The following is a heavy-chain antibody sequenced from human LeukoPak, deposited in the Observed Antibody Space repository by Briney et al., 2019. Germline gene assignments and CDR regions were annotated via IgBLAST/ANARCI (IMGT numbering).Heavy chain of an antibody. CDR1: GFTFSSYA. J-gene: IGHJ4*02. V-gene: IGHV3-33*08. CDR3: ARDPGYYYDSSGYALEY. CDR2: IRYDGSNK. D-gene: IGHD3-22*01. Sequence: PGGSLRLSCAASGFTFSSYATSWVRQAPGKGLEWVAFIRYDGSNKYYADSVKGRFTISRDNSKNTLYLQMDSLRAEDTAVYYCARDPGYYYDSSGYALEYWGQGTLVTVSS.